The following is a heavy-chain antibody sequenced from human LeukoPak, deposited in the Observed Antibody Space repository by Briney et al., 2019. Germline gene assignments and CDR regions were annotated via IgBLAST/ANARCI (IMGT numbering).Heavy chain of an antibody. CDR2: ISGNGDST. CDR3: AKELSAAMPGGYFDY. Sequence: PGGSLRLSCAASGFTFSSYAMSWVRQAPGKGLEWVSAISGNGDSTYYADSVKGRFTISRDNSKNTLYLQMNSLRAEDTAVYYCAKELSAAMPGGYFDYWGQGTLVTVSS. CDR1: GFTFSSYA. J-gene: IGHJ4*02. D-gene: IGHD2-2*01. V-gene: IGHV3-23*01.